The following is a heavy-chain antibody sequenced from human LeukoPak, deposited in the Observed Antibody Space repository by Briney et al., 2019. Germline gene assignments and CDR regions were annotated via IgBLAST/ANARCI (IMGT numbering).Heavy chain of an antibody. V-gene: IGHV3-33*01. J-gene: IGHJ6*02. CDR1: GFTFSSYG. D-gene: IGHD3-22*01. CDR2: IWYDGSNK. Sequence: GGSLRLSCAASGFTFSSYGMHWVRQAPGKGLEWVAVIWYDGSNKYYADSVKGRFTISRDNAKNSLYLQMNSLRAEDTAVYYCARELYDSSPYYYYGMDVWGQGTTVTVSS. CDR3: ARELYDSSPYYYYGMDV.